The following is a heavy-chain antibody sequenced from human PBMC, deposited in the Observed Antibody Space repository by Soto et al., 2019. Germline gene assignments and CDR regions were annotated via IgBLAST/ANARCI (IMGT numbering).Heavy chain of an antibody. CDR1: GGTFSSYA. V-gene: IGHV1-69*13. D-gene: IGHD4-17*01. CDR2: IIPIFGTA. J-gene: IGHJ6*02. Sequence: SVKVSCKASGGTFSSYAISWVRQAPGQGLEWMGGIIPIFGTANYAQKFQGRVTITADESTSTAYMELSSLRSEDTAVYYCARVQGDYGGNPGDYYYYGMDVWGQGTTVTVSS. CDR3: ARVQGDYGGNPGDYYYYGMDV.